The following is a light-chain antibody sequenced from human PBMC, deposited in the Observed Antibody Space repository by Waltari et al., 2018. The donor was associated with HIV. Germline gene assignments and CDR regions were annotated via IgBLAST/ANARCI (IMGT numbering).Light chain of an antibody. CDR2: EVN. V-gene: IGLV2-23*02. Sequence: QSALTQPASVSGSPGQSITISCTGTSSDVGSYNVFPWYQQHPGKAPKLMIYEVNKRPAGVSNRFSGSKSGNTASLTISGLQAEDEADYHCCSYAGSSTHVFGTGTKVTVL. J-gene: IGLJ1*01. CDR3: CSYAGSSTHV. CDR1: SSDVGSYNV.